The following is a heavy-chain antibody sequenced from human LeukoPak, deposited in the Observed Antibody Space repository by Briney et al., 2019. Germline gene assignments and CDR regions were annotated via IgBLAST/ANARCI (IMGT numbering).Heavy chain of an antibody. D-gene: IGHD2-2*01. J-gene: IGHJ6*04. CDR3: AKAVGYCSSTSCYAPEDYYYGMDV. Sequence: GGSLRLSCAASGFTFSSYAMSWVRQAPGKGLEWVSSISGSGSSTYYADSVKGRFTISRDNSKNTLYLQMNSLRAEDTAVYYCAKAVGYCSSTSCYAPEDYYYGMDVWGKGTTVTVSS. V-gene: IGHV3-23*01. CDR1: GFTFSSYA. CDR2: ISGSGSST.